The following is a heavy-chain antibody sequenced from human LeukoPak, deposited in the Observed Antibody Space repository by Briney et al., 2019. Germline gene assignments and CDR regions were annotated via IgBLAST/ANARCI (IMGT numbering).Heavy chain of an antibody. D-gene: IGHD2-2*01. J-gene: IGHJ4*02. CDR2: IYYSGST. CDR3: ARHGRYQLLSFDY. V-gene: IGHV4-59*05. Sequence: SETLSLTCTVSGGSISSYYWSWIRQPAGKGLEWIGSIYYSGSTYYNPSLKSRVTISVDTSKNQFSLKLSSVTAADTAVYYCARHGRYQLLSFDYWGQGTLVTVSS. CDR1: GGSISSYY.